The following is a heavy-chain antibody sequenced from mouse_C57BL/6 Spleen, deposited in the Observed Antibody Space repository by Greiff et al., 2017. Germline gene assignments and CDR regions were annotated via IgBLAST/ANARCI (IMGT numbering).Heavy chain of an antibody. CDR3: ARANYDGYYAMDY. CDR1: GYAFSSSW. CDR2: IYPGDGDT. J-gene: IGHJ4*01. Sequence: AQLQQSGPELVKPGASVKISCKASGYAFSSSWMNWVKQRPGKGLEWIGRIYPGDGDTNYNGKFKGKATLTADKSSSTAYMQLSSLTSEDSAVYFCARANYDGYYAMDYWGQGTSVTVSS. V-gene: IGHV1-82*01. D-gene: IGHD2-3*01.